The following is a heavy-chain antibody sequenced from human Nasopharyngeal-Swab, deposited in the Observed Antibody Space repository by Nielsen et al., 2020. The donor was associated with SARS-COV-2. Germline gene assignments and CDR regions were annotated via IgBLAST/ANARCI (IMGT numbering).Heavy chain of an antibody. CDR3: AHTYDFWSGSYNYGMDV. CDR2: SNWNDDK. V-gene: IGHV2-5*01. D-gene: IGHD3-3*01. CDR1: GFSLSTVGVS. Sequence: SGPTLVKPTQTLTLTCTFSGFSLSTVGVSVAWIRQPPGKALEWLALSNWNDDKRYSPSLQSRLTITKDTSKKQVVLTMTNMDAVDTATYYCAHTYDFWSGSYNYGMDVWGQGTTVTVSS. J-gene: IGHJ6*02.